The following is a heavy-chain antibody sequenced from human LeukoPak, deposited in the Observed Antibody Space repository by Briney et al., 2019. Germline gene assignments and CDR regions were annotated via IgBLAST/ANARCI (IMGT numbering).Heavy chain of an antibody. J-gene: IGHJ4*02. V-gene: IGHV1-2*02. Sequence: ASVKVSCKASGYTFTGYYTHWVRQAPGQGLEWMGWINPNSGGTNYAQKFQGRVTMTRDTSISTAYMELSRLRSDDTAVYYCARGLYYDSSGSPVHYWGQGTLVTVSS. D-gene: IGHD3-22*01. CDR2: INPNSGGT. CDR3: ARGLYYDSSGSPVHY. CDR1: GYTFTGYY.